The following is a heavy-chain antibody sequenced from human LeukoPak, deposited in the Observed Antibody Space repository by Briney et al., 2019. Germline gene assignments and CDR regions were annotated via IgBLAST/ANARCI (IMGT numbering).Heavy chain of an antibody. D-gene: IGHD3-22*01. J-gene: IGHJ4*02. CDR2: INQDGSEK. Sequence: PGGSLRLSCAASGFTFSSYWMSWVRQAPGKGLQWVANINQDGSEKYFVDSVKGRFTISRDNAKNSLYLQMNSLRAEDTAVYYCARDDSSGYYYLDYWGQGTLVTVSS. CDR1: GFTFSSYW. CDR3: ARDDSSGYYYLDY. V-gene: IGHV3-7*01.